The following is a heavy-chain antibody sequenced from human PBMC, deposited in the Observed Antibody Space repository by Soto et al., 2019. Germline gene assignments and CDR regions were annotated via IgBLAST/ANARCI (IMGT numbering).Heavy chain of an antibody. V-gene: IGHV5-51*01. CDR2: IYPGDSDT. D-gene: IGHD6-6*01. CDR3: ARHLLPQAPRRIAARPGPLDY. Sequence: GESLKISCKGSGYSFTSYWIGWVRQMPGKGLEWMGIIYPGDSDTRYSPSFQGQVTISADKSISTAYLQWSSLKASDTAMYYCARHLLPQAPRRIAARPGPLDYWGQGTLVTVSS. CDR1: GYSFTSYW. J-gene: IGHJ4*02.